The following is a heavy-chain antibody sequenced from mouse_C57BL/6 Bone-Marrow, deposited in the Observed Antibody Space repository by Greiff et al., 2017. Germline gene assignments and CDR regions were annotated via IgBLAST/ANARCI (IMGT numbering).Heavy chain of an antibody. CDR3: ARWSTTNYFDY. Sequence: EVKVVESGPELVKPGASVKISCKASGYSFTDYNMNWVKQSNGKSLEWIGVINPNYGTTSYNQKFKGKATLTVDQSSSTAHMQLNSLTSEDSAVYYCARWSTTNYFDYWGQGTTLTVSS. V-gene: IGHV1-39*01. J-gene: IGHJ2*01. CDR1: GYSFTDYN. CDR2: INPNYGTT. D-gene: IGHD1-1*01.